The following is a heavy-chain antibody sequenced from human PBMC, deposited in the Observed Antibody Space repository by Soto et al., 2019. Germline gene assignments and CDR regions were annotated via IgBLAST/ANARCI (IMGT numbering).Heavy chain of an antibody. J-gene: IGHJ5*02. CDR1: GGSISSSSYY. CDR3: ARLGISTGYPRWFDP. Sequence: PSETLSLTCTVSGGSISSSSYYWGWIRQPPGKGLEWIGSIYYIGSTYSNPSLKSRVTMSVDTSKNQFSLKLSSVTAADTAVYYCARLGISTGYPRWFDPWGQGTLVTVSS. CDR2: IYYIGST. D-gene: IGHD3-9*01. V-gene: IGHV4-39*01.